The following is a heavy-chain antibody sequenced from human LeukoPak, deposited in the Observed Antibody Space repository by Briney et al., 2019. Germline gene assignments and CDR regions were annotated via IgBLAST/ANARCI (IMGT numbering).Heavy chain of an antibody. Sequence: ASVKVSCKASGYTFTSYGISWVRQAPGQGLEWMGWISAYNGNTNYAQKLQGRVTMTTDTSTSTAYMELRSLRSDDTAVYYCARAMVTPYYYYYYMDVWGKGTTVTVSS. CDR3: ARAMVTPYYYYYYMDV. CDR1: GYTFTSYG. CDR2: ISAYNGNT. V-gene: IGHV1-18*01. D-gene: IGHD5-18*01. J-gene: IGHJ6*03.